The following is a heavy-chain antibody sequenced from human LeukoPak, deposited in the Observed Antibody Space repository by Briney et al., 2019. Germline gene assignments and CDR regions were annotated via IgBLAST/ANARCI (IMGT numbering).Heavy chain of an antibody. CDR2: IYHSGST. CDR3: ARPLLAAAGAFDY. J-gene: IGHJ4*02. D-gene: IGHD6-13*01. V-gene: IGHV4-4*02. CDR1: GGSISSSNW. Sequence: PSETLSLTCAVSGGSISSSNWWSWVRQPPGKGLEWIGEIYHSGSTNYNPSLKSRVTISVDKSKNQFSLKLSSVTAADTAVYYCARPLLAAAGAFDYWGQGTLVTASS.